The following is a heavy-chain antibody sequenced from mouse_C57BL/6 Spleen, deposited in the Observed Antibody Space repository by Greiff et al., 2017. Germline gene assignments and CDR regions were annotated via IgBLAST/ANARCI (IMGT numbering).Heavy chain of an antibody. CDR1: GYTFTSYW. D-gene: IGHD3-2*02. CDR2: IHPNSGST. Sequence: VQLKQPGAELVKPGASVKLSCKASGYTFTSYWMHWVKQRPGQGLEWIGMIHPNSGSTNYNEKFKSKATLTVDKSSSTAYMQLSSLTSEDSAVYYCARRGTAQVYFDYWGQGTTLTVSS. CDR3: ARRGTAQVYFDY. J-gene: IGHJ2*01. V-gene: IGHV1-64*01.